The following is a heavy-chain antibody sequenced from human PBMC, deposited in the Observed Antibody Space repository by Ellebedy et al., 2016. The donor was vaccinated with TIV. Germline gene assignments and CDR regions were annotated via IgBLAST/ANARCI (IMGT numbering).Heavy chain of an antibody. CDR3: SRHRGYGMDV. D-gene: IGHD3-10*01. CDR2: IDPTDSST. CDR1: GYSFSTYW. J-gene: IGHJ6*02. V-gene: IGHV5-10-1*01. Sequence: KVSCKASGYSFSTYWITWVRQMPGKGLEWLGKIDPTDSSTNYSPSFQGLVTLSADESASTAYLQWPSLKASDSATYYCSRHRGYGMDVWGQGTTVTVSS.